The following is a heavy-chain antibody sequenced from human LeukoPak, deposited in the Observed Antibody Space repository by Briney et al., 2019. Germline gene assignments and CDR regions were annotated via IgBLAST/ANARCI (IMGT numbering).Heavy chain of an antibody. CDR2: IFHSGTA. V-gene: IGHV4-38-2*01. CDR3: GRAGFGTAYNRFYYYMDV. J-gene: IGHJ6*03. Sequence: PSETLSLTCAVSNYPITSDYYWVWIRQPPGQGLEWIGQIFHSGTAHYNPSLKSRVTMSVDTSRSQFSVNLNSVTAADTAVYYCGRAGFGTAYNRFYYYMDVWGKGTTVTVSS. D-gene: IGHD3-16*01. CDR1: NYPITSDYY.